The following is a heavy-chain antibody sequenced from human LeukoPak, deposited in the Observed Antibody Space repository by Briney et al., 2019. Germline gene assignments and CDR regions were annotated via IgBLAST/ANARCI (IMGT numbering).Heavy chain of an antibody. CDR3: PGASYDSSCPEYYFDY. CDR1: GFTFSDSA. V-gene: IGHV3-73*01. D-gene: IGHD3-22*01. J-gene: IGHJ4*02. CDR2: IRGKTNSYTT. Sequence: PGGSLRLSCAASGFTFSDSAMHWVRQASGKGLEWVGRIRGKTNSYTTAYAAWVKGTFPISRDYSKNTAYLQMNSLKTEDTAVYYCPGASYDSSCPEYYFDYWGQGTLVTVSS.